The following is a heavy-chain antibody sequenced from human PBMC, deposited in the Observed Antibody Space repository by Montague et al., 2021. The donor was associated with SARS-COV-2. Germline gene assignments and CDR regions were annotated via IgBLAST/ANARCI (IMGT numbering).Heavy chain of an antibody. CDR3: ARGQRGFAF. D-gene: IGHD5-12*01. CDR2: IFYSGTT. Sequence: SETLSLTCSVSGESMDHYYWSWIRQPPGQEPETIGYIFYSGTTGYNPSLRSRVSLSIDMSNYPFSLQLTSLTSADTAVCYCARGQRGFAFWGQGKLVTVSS. J-gene: IGHJ4*02. CDR1: GESMDHYY. V-gene: IGHV4-59*01.